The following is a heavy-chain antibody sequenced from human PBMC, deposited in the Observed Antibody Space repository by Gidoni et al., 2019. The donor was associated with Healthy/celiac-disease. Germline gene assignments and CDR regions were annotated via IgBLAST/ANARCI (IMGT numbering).Heavy chain of an antibody. Sequence: QVQLVQSGAEVKKPGAAVKVSCKASGYTFTSYAMHWVRQAPGQRLEWMGWINAGNGNTKYSQKFQGRVTITRDTSASTAYMELSSLRSEDTAVYYCAQMATSLWHFDLWGRGTLVTVSS. D-gene: IGHD5-12*01. CDR2: INAGNGNT. CDR1: GYTFTSYA. CDR3: AQMATSLWHFDL. V-gene: IGHV1-3*01. J-gene: IGHJ2*01.